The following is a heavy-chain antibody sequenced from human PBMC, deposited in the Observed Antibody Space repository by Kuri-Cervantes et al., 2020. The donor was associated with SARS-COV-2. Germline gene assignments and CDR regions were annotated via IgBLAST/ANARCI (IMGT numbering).Heavy chain of an antibody. CDR2: ISSSSSYI. J-gene: IGHJ6*02. CDR3: ASGTAMVTASYYYGMDV. D-gene: IGHD5-18*01. CDR1: GFTFSSYS. Sequence: GESLKISCAASGFTFSSYSMNWVRQAPGKGLEWVSSISSSSSYIYYADSVKGRFTISRDNAKNSLYLQMNSLRAEDTAVYHCASGTAMVTASYYYGMDVWGQGTTVTVSS. V-gene: IGHV3-21*01.